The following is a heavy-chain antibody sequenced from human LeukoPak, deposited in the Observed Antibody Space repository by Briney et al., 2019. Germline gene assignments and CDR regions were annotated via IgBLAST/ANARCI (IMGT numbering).Heavy chain of an antibody. D-gene: IGHD6-13*01. V-gene: IGHV4-59*01. CDR3: ASAIAAAGIGDFQH. J-gene: IGHJ1*01. CDR2: IYYSGST. Sequence: SETLSLTCTVSGGSISSYYWSWIRQPPGKGLEWIGYIYYSGSTNYNPSLKSRVTISVDTSKNQFSLKLSSVTAADTAVYYCASAIAAAGIGDFQHWGQGTLVTVSS. CDR1: GGSISSYY.